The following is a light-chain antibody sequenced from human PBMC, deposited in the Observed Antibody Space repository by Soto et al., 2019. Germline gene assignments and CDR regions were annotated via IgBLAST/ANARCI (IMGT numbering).Light chain of an antibody. V-gene: IGLV2-14*03. CDR1: SNDVGGYNY. Sequence: QSALTQPASVSGSPGQSITISCTGTSNDVGGYNYVSWYQHHPGKAPKLIICDVTDRPSGISYRFSASKSGNTASLTISGLRAEDEADYYCSSYISSNAEVFGTGTKVTVL. CDR3: SSYISSNAEV. J-gene: IGLJ1*01. CDR2: DVT.